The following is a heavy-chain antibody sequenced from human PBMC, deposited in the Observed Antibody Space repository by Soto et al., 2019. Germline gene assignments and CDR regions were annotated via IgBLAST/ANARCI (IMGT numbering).Heavy chain of an antibody. CDR1: GYTFTGYY. CDR2: INPNSGGT. Sequence: ASVKVSCKASGYTFTGYYMHWVRQAPGQGLEWTGWINPNSGGTNYAQKFQGRVTMTRDTSISTAYMELSRLRSDDTAVYYCAREDIVVVPAAIRVYYYYGMDVWGQGTTVTVSS. J-gene: IGHJ6*02. D-gene: IGHD2-2*02. CDR3: AREDIVVVPAAIRVYYYYGMDV. V-gene: IGHV1-2*02.